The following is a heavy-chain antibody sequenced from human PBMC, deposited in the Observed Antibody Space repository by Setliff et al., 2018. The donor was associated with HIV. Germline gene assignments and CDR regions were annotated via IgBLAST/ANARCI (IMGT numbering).Heavy chain of an antibody. V-gene: IGHV4-38-2*02. CDR3: ARGYYNFWSGYYDSRFPNPIDAFDI. D-gene: IGHD3-3*01. Sequence: LSLTCTVSGDSISSDFYWGWIRQPPGKGLEWIGSIYHSGNTYYMPSLQSRVTISVDMSKNQFSLNLNSVTAADTAVYYCARGYYNFWSGYYDSRFPNPIDAFDIWGQGTMVTVSS. J-gene: IGHJ3*02. CDR2: IYHSGNT. CDR1: GDSISSDFY.